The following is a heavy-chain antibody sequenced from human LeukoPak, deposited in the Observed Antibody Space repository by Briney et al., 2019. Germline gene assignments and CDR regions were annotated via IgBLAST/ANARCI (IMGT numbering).Heavy chain of an antibody. CDR3: ARASHRGKLMVYGFDY. CDR1: GGSISSSSYY. CDR2: IYYSGST. J-gene: IGHJ4*02. D-gene: IGHD2-8*01. V-gene: IGHV4-61*01. Sequence: PSETLSLTCTVSGGSISSSSYYWSWIRQPPGKGLEWIGYIYYSGSTNYNPSLKSRVTISVDTSKNQFSLKLSSVTAADTAVYYCARASHRGKLMVYGFDYWGQGTLVTVSS.